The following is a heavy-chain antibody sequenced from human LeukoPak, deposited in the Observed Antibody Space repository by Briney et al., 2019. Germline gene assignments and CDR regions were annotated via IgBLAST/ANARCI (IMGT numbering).Heavy chain of an antibody. CDR2: ISSSSSTI. J-gene: IGHJ6*02. CDR1: GFTFSSYS. D-gene: IGHD3-22*01. Sequence: HPGGSLRLSCAASGFTFSSYSMNWVRQAPGKGLEWVSYISSSSSTIYYADSVKGRFTISRDNAKNSLYLQMNSLRAEDTAVYYCARDDITIDSSGYYSYYYYGMDVWGQGTTVTVSS. V-gene: IGHV3-48*04. CDR3: ARDDITIDSSGYYSYYYYGMDV.